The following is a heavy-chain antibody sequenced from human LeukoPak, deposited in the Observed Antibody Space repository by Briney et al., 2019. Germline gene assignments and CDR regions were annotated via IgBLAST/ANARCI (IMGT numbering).Heavy chain of an antibody. J-gene: IGHJ4*02. V-gene: IGHV4-34*01. CDR2: INHSGST. D-gene: IGHD1-7*01. CDR3: AGGGWYNWNYRNYFDY. CDR1: GGSFSGYY. Sequence: SETLSLTCAVYGGSFSGYYWSWIRQPPGKGLEWIGEINHSGSTNYNPSLKSRVTISVDTSKNQFSLKLSSVTAADTAVYYCAGGGWYNWNYRNYFDYWGQGTLVTVSS.